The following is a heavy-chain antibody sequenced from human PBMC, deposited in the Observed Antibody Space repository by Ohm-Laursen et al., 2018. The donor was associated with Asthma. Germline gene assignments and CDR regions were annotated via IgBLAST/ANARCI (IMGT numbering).Heavy chain of an antibody. V-gene: IGHV3-72*01. CDR2: SRNKANNYCT. D-gene: IGHD1-26*01. Sequence: SLRLSCSASGFTFSDHYMDWVRQAPGKGLEWVGRSRNKANNYCTDYAASVRGRFTISRDESRNSLDLQMNSLKIEDTAVYYCARGTYPVGAHDSWGQGTLVTVSS. CDR3: ARGTYPVGAHDS. CDR1: GFTFSDHY. J-gene: IGHJ4*02.